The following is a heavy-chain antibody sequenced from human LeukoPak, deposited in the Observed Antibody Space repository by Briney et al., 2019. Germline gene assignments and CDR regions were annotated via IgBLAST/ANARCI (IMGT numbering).Heavy chain of an antibody. CDR2: IIPILGIA. Sequence: SVKVSCKASGGTFSSYAISWVRQAPGQGLEWMGRIIPILGIANYAQKFQGRVTITADKSTSTAYLELSSLRSEDTAVYYCARIGVGGIQLWPFFDYWGQGTLVTVSS. V-gene: IGHV1-69*04. CDR1: GGTFSSYA. J-gene: IGHJ4*02. CDR3: ARIGVGGIQLWPFFDY. D-gene: IGHD5-18*01.